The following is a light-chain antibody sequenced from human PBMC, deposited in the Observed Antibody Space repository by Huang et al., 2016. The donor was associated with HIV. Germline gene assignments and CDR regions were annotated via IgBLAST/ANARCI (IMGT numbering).Light chain of an antibody. V-gene: IGKV2-29*02. CDR1: QSLLHSDGKTY. Sequence: DIVMTQTPLSLSVTPGQPASISCKSSQSLLHSDGKTYLYWYLQKPGQSPQLLIYEVSSRVSGVPDRFSGSGSGTDFTLKISRVEAEDVGVYYCLQGIHLPIAFGQGTRLEMK. CDR2: EVS. CDR3: LQGIHLPIA. J-gene: IGKJ5*01.